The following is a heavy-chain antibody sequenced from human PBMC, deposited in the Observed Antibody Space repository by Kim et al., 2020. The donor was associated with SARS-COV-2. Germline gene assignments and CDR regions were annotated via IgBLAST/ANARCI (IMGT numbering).Heavy chain of an antibody. CDR1: GFTFNTYA. D-gene: IGHD6-19*01. CDR3: VKERVTGWYDFDY. V-gene: IGHV3-64D*06. CDR2: ISSDGGTT. Sequence: GGSLRLSCSASGFTFNTYAMHWVRQAPGKGLEYVSGISSDGGTTYYADSVRGRFTISRDNSKTTLYLQMSSLRTDDTAVYYCVKERVTGWYDFDYWGQGT. J-gene: IGHJ4*02.